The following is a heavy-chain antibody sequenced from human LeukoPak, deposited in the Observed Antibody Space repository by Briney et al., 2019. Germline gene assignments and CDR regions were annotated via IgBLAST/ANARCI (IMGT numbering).Heavy chain of an antibody. V-gene: IGHV1-8*01. Sequence: ASVKVSCKASGYTFTSHDINWVRQATGQGLEWMGWMNPNSGNTGYAQRFQGRVTMTRDSSVSTAYMELSSLRSEDTTVYYCARGSTVDTDYFYYYMDVWGEGTTVTVSS. J-gene: IGHJ6*03. CDR3: ARGSTVDTDYFYYYMDV. CDR1: GYTFTSHD. CDR2: MNPNSGNT. D-gene: IGHD5-18*01.